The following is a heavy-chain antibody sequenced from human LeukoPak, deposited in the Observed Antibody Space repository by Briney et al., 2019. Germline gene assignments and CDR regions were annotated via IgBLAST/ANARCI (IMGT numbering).Heavy chain of an antibody. Sequence: PSETLSLTCTVSGYSISSGYYWGWIRQPPGKGLEWVGTIYHSGSTYYNPSLKSRVTISLDTSKNQFSLKLNSVTAADTAIYYCARDLLDPLRLDYWGQGTLVTVSS. V-gene: IGHV4-38-2*02. J-gene: IGHJ4*02. CDR2: IYHSGST. D-gene: IGHD1-1*01. CDR3: ARDLLDPLRLDY. CDR1: GYSISSGYY.